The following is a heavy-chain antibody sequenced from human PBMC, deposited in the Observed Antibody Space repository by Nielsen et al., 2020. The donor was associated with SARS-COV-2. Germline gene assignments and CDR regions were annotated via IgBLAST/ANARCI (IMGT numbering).Heavy chain of an antibody. CDR2: IIPMSGTA. D-gene: IGHD5-18*01. CDR1: GGTFSTYA. Sequence: SVKVSCKSSGGTFSTYAINWVRQAPGQGLEWMGGIIPMSGTANYAQKFQGRVTITADKSTSTAYMELYRLTSDDTAVYFCAKGRGYSNPPTDWGQGTLVTVSS. CDR3: AKGRGYSNPPTD. V-gene: IGHV1-69*06. J-gene: IGHJ4*02.